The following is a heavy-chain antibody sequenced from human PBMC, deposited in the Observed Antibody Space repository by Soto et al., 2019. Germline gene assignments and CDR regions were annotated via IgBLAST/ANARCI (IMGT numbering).Heavy chain of an antibody. CDR1: GYSISSGYP. V-gene: IGHV4-38-2*02. Sequence: SETLSLTCTVSGYSISSGYPWAWIRQPPGKGLEWLGSVHYHGSSYYIPSLKSRLTISVDKSKNQFSVNLSSVTAADTAVYYCAGQDRVLAEGRWFDPWGQGTLVTVAS. D-gene: IGHD3-10*01. J-gene: IGHJ5*02. CDR3: AGQDRVLAEGRWFDP. CDR2: VHYHGSS.